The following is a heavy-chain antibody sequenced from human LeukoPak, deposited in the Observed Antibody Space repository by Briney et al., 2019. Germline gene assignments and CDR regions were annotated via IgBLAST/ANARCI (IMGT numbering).Heavy chain of an antibody. CDR1: GFTFSSYG. CDR3: AKDRDRYNWNDSGGWFDP. Sequence: GGSLRLSCTASGFTFSSYGMHWVRQAPGKGLEWVAVISYDGSNKYYADSVKGRFTISRDNSKNTLYLQMNSLRAEDTAVYYCAKDRDRYNWNDSGGWFDPWGQGTLVSVSS. J-gene: IGHJ5*02. D-gene: IGHD1-20*01. CDR2: ISYDGSNK. V-gene: IGHV3-30*18.